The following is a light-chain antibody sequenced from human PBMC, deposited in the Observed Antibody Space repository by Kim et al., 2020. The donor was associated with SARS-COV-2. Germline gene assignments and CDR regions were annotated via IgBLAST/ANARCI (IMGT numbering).Light chain of an antibody. J-gene: IGLJ2*01. CDR1: SSDVGGYNF. V-gene: IGLV2-8*01. CDR2: EVT. CDR3: SSYAGNSLV. Sequence: GQSVTISCTGTSSDVGGYNFVSWYQQHPGKAPKVVIYEVTTRPSGVPDRFSGSKSGNTASLTVSGLQAEDEADYHCSSYAGNSLVFGGGTQLTVL.